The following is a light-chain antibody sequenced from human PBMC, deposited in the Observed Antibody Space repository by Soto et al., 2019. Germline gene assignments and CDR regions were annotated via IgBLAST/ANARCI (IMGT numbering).Light chain of an antibody. J-gene: IGLJ1*01. Sequence: SYELTQPPSVSVAPEKTATITCGGNNIGNKRVHWYRQKPGQAPVLLISYDSDRPSGIPERFSGSNSEKTATLTISRVEDGDEADYYCQVWDIMTDNYVFGSGTKVTVL. CDR3: QVWDIMTDNYV. CDR1: NIGNKR. CDR2: YDS. V-gene: IGLV3-21*04.